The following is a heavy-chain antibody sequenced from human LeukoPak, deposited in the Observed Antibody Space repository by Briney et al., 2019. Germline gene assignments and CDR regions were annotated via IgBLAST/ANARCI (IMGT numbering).Heavy chain of an antibody. Sequence: GMSLRLSCEVSGFHFSDYSMNWVRQAPGKGLEWISYFDDRNGAASTSYADSVKGRFIISRDAAKNSLFLQMNSLTAEDTAVYYCARDDKRGFDYWGQGTLVTVSS. V-gene: IGHV3-48*04. J-gene: IGHJ4*02. CDR3: ARDDKRGFDY. CDR2: FDDRNGAAST. CDR1: GFHFSDYS. D-gene: IGHD3-10*01.